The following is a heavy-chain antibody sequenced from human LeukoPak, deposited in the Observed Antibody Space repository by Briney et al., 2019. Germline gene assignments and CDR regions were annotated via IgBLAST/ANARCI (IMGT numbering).Heavy chain of an antibody. CDR1: GGSFSGYY. V-gene: IGHV4-34*01. J-gene: IGHJ4*02. D-gene: IGHD3-3*02. CDR2: INHSGNT. CDR3: ARTHLALDY. Sequence: SESLSLTCAVYGGSFSGYYWGWIRQPPGKGLEWIGEINHSGNTNYNPSLKSRVTISVDTSKNQFSLKLSSVTAADTAVYYCARTHLALDYWGQGTLVTVSS.